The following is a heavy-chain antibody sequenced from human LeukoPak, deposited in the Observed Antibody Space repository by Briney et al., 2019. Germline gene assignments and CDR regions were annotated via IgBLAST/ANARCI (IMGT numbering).Heavy chain of an antibody. CDR1: GGSISSYY. V-gene: IGHV4-59*12. D-gene: IGHD1-26*01. J-gene: IGHJ4*02. CDR3: ARGGSGSYFPAGFESTPFDY. CDR2: IYYSGST. Sequence: PSETLSLTCTVSGGSISSYYWSWIRQPPGKGLEWIGYIYYSGSTNYNPSLKSRVTISVDTSKNQFSLKLSSVTAADTAVYYCARGGSGSYFPAGFESTPFDYWGQGTLVTVSS.